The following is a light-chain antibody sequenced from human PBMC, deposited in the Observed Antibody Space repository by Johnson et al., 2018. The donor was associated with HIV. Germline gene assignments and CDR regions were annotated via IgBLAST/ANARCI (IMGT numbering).Light chain of an antibody. V-gene: IGLV1-51*01. Sequence: QSVLTQPPSVSAAPGQKVSISCSGSSSNIGNNYVSWYHHLPRTAPKLLIYENNKGSSGIPDRFSGSKSGTSATLGITGLRAGDEADYYCGTWDGSLSAGAVVGTGTKVTVL. CDR1: SSNIGNNY. CDR2: ENN. J-gene: IGLJ1*01. CDR3: GTWDGSLSAGAV.